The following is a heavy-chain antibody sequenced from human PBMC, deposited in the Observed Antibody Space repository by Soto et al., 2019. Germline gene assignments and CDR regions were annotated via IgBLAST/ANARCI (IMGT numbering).Heavy chain of an antibody. Sequence: PSETLSLTCTVSGDSMSSYYWSWIRQPPGKGLEWIGYIYYSGSTNYNPSLKSRVTISVDTSKNQFSLKLSSVTAADTAVYYCARYYYDSSGYWDYFDYWGQGTLVTVSS. D-gene: IGHD3-22*01. CDR1: GDSMSSYY. J-gene: IGHJ4*02. CDR2: IYYSGST. CDR3: ARYYYDSSGYWDYFDY. V-gene: IGHV4-59*01.